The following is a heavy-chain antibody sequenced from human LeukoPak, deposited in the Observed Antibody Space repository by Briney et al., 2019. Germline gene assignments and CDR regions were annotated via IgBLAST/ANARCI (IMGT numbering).Heavy chain of an antibody. Sequence: GGSLRLSCAASGFNFSTYWMHWVRQAPGKGLVWVSSINSDGSYTVYADSVKGRFTISRDNAKNTLYLQMNSLRTEDTAVYYCARWASSTWYYGMDVWGQGTTVTVSS. CDR1: GFNFSTYW. J-gene: IGHJ6*02. CDR2: INSDGSYT. CDR3: ARWASSTWYYGMDV. D-gene: IGHD6-13*01. V-gene: IGHV3-74*01.